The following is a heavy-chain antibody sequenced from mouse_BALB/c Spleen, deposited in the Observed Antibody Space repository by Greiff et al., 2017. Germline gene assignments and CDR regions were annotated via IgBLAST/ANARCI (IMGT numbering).Heavy chain of an antibody. J-gene: IGHJ3*01. CDR1: GFTFSSYG. CDR2: ISSGGSYT. V-gene: IGHV5-6*01. Sequence: EVNVVESGGDLVKPGGSLKLSCAASGFTFSSYGMSWVRQTPDKRLEWVATISSGGSYTYYPDSVKGRFTISRDNAKNTLYLQMSSLKSEDTAMYYCARHDFAYWGQGTLVTVSA. CDR3: ARHDFAY.